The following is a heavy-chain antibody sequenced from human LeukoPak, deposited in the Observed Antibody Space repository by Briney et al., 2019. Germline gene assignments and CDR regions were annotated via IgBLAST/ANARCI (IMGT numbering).Heavy chain of an antibody. CDR1: GCTFTSYG. J-gene: IGHJ4*02. CDR3: ARGENFCSGGSCYPEYFDY. CDR2: ISAYNGNT. V-gene: IGHV1-18*01. Sequence: ASVKVSCKASGCTFTSYGISWVRQAPGQGLEWMGWISAYNGNTNYAQKLQGRVTMTTDTSTSTAYMELRSLRSDDTAVYYCARGENFCSGGSCYPEYFDYWGQGTLVTVSS. D-gene: IGHD2-15*01.